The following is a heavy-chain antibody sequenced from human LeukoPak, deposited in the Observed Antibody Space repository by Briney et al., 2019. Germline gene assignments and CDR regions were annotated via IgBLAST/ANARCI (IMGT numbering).Heavy chain of an antibody. D-gene: IGHD2-21*02. CDR3: AKNVVVTPDAFDI. CDR1: GFTFSSYA. J-gene: IGHJ3*02. Sequence: GGSLRLSCAASGFTFSSYAMSWVRQAPGKGLEWVSAISGSGGSTYYADSVKGRSTISRDNSKNTLYLQMNSLRAEDTAVYYCAKNVVVTPDAFDIWGQGTMVTVSS. V-gene: IGHV3-23*01. CDR2: ISGSGGST.